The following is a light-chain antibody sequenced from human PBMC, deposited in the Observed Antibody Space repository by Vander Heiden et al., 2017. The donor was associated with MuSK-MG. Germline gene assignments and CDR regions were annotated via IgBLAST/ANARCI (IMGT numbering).Light chain of an antibody. Sequence: DIQMTHSRSSLSASVGDRVTITCQARQDISNYLNWYQQKPGKAPKLLIYDASNLETGVPSRFSGSGSGTDFTFTISSLQPEDVATYYCQQYYNLPITFGQGTQVEIK. CDR2: DAS. CDR3: QQYYNLPIT. CDR1: QDISNY. V-gene: IGKV1-33*01. J-gene: IGKJ5*01.